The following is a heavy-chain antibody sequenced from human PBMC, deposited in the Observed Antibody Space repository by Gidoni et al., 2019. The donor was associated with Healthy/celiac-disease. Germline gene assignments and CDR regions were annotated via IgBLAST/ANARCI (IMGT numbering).Heavy chain of an antibody. Sequence: EVQLLESGGGLVQPGGSLRLSCAASGFTFSSYAMSWVRQAPGKGLEWVSAISGSGGSTYYADSVKGRFTISRDNSKNTLYLQMNSLRAEDTAVYYCAKGKGTVTYYYYGMDVWGQGTTVTVSS. D-gene: IGHD4-17*01. CDR2: ISGSGGST. CDR3: AKGKGTVTYYYYGMDV. V-gene: IGHV3-23*01. J-gene: IGHJ6*02. CDR1: GFTFSSYA.